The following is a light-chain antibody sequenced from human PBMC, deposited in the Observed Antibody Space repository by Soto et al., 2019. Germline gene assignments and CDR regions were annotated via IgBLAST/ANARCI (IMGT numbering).Light chain of an antibody. V-gene: IGLV1-40*01. CDR3: QSYDSSLSGWV. J-gene: IGLJ3*02. CDR1: SSNIGAAYD. CDR2: GNN. Sequence: QSVLTQPPSVSGAPGQKVTISCTRSSSNIGAAYDVHWYQHLPRTAPKLLIYGNNNRPSGVPDRFSGSKSGTSASLAITGHQAEDEADYYCQSYDSSLSGWVFGGGTKLTVL.